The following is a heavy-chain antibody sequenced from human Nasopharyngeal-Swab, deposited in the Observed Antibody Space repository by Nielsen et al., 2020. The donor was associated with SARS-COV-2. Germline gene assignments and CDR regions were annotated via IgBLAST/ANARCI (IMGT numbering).Heavy chain of an antibody. CDR1: GYTFTSYG. CDR2: ISAYNGNT. D-gene: IGHD3-22*01. CDR3: ARSTMVVVVITDDAFDI. V-gene: IGHV1-18*01. J-gene: IGHJ3*02. Sequence: ASVKVSCKASGYTFTSYGISWVRQAPGQGLEWMGWISAYNGNTNYAQKLQGRVTMTTDTSTSTAYMELRSLRSDDTAVYYCARSTMVVVVITDDAFDIWGQGTMVTVSS.